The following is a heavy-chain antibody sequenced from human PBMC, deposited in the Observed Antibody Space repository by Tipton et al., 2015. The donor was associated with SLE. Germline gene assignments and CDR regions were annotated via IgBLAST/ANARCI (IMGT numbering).Heavy chain of an antibody. D-gene: IGHD4-23*01. CDR2: IYPTGRT. Sequence: TLSLTCTVYGGSLSGYWWSWIRQSPGKGLEWIGEIYPTGRTDYNPSLKSRVAISIDTSKNQFSLKLSSVTAADTAVYYCARHYYGGTYYFDYWGQGTLVTVSS. J-gene: IGHJ4*02. CDR3: ARHYYGGTYYFDY. CDR1: GGSLSGYW. V-gene: IGHV4-34*01.